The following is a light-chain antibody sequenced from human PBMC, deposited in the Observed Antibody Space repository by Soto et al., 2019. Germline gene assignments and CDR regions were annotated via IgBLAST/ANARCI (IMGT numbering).Light chain of an antibody. CDR1: QTISRW. CDR2: KAS. Sequence: DIQMTQSPSTLSGSVGDSVTITCRAGQTISRWLAWYQQKPGRAAKLLIYKASTLKSGVPPRFSGSGSGTEFTLTISSLQPDHFGTYYCQHYKSYSEAFGQGTNVDIK. CDR3: QHYKSYSEA. J-gene: IGKJ1*01. V-gene: IGKV1-5*03.